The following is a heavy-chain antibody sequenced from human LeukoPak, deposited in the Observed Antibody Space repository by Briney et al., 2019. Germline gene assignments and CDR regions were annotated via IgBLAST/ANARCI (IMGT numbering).Heavy chain of an antibody. V-gene: IGHV3-7*01. CDR2: IKEDGSEI. CDR3: VTDQTGRHPYFFDY. J-gene: IGHJ4*02. Sequence: GGSLRLSCAASGFNFSTYWMTWVRQVLGKGLEWVANIKEDGSEIYYVDAVKGRFSISRDNAKTSLYLQMDNLSVADTAVYYCVTDQTGRHPYFFDYWGRGTLVTVSS. CDR1: GFNFSTYW. D-gene: IGHD3-10*01.